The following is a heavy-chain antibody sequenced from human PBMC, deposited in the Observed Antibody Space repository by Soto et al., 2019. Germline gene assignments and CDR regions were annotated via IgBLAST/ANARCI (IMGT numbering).Heavy chain of an antibody. Sequence: VQLQESGPGLVKPSQTLSLTCTVSSGSISSADYYWSWIRQPPGKGLEWIGYIYYTGSAYYNPSLKGRXTXSXNPSKNQFSLKVTSVTAADTAVYYCASGGSSNWFDPWGQGTLVTVSS. CDR3: ASGGSSNWFDP. D-gene: IGHD1-26*01. CDR2: IYYTGSA. CDR1: SGSISSADYY. J-gene: IGHJ5*02. V-gene: IGHV4-30-4*01.